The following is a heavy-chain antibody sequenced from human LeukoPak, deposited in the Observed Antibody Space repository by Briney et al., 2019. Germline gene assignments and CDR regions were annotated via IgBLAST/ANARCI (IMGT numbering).Heavy chain of an antibody. V-gene: IGHV4-59*08. J-gene: IGHJ5*02. CDR3: ARHDPGWFDT. CDR1: GGSINSYY. Sequence: KPSETLSLTCTVSGGSINSYYWSWIRQPPGKGLEWIGYIHYSGSTNYNPSLKSRATISVDTSKAHFSLKLSSATATDTAAYYCARHDPGWFDTWGQGTLVTVSS. D-gene: IGHD7-27*01. CDR2: IHYSGST.